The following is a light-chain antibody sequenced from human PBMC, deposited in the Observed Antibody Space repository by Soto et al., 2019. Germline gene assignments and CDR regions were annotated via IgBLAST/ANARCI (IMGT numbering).Light chain of an antibody. CDR3: QQYYSTPWT. Sequence: DIVMTQSPDSLAVSLGERATINCKSSQSVLYSSNNKNYLAWYHQKPGQPPKLLIYWASTRESGVPDRFSGSGSGTDFPLTISSLQAEDVAVYYCQQYYSTPWTFGQGTKVEIK. J-gene: IGKJ1*01. V-gene: IGKV4-1*01. CDR2: WAS. CDR1: QSVLYSSNNKNY.